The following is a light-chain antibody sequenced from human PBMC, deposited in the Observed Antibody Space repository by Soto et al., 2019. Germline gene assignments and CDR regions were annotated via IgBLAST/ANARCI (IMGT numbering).Light chain of an antibody. J-gene: IGLJ2*01. CDR2: QDN. CDR3: QAWDNSPHVV. V-gene: IGLV3-1*01. CDR1: KLGDKY. Sequence: SYELTQPPSVSVSPGQTASITCSGNKLGDKYACWYQQKPGQSPVLVIYQDNKRPSGIPERFSGSNSGNTATLTISGTQAMDEADYYCQAWDNSPHVVFGGGTKLT.